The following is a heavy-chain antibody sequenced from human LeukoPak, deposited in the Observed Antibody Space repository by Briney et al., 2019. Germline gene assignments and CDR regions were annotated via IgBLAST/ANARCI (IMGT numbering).Heavy chain of an antibody. CDR1: GGSVNSGGSY. J-gene: IGHJ4*02. V-gene: IGHV4-31*03. Sequence: SETLSLTCSVSGGSVNSGGSYWTWIRQHPGKGLEWIGYISYSGNTYYSPSLKSRITISVDTSKNQFSLKLSSVTAADTAVYYCARIDTGGADCWGQGTMVTVSS. CDR3: ARIDTGGADC. D-gene: IGHD2-8*02. CDR2: ISYSGNT.